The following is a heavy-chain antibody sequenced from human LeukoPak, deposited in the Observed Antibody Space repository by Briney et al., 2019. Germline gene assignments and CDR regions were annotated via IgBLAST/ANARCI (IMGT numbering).Heavy chain of an antibody. Sequence: GGSLRLSCAASGFTVSSNYMSWVRQAPGKGLEWVSVIYSGGSTYYADSVKGRFTISRDNSKNTLYLQMNSLRAEDTAVYYCARERYGFWSGYSYYFDYWGQGTLVTVSS. V-gene: IGHV3-53*01. CDR1: GFTVSSNY. CDR2: IYSGGST. J-gene: IGHJ4*02. D-gene: IGHD3-3*01. CDR3: ARERYGFWSGYSYYFDY.